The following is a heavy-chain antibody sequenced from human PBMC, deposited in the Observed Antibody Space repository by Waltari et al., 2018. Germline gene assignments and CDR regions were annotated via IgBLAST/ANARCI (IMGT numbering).Heavy chain of an antibody. D-gene: IGHD3-22*01. V-gene: IGHV3-7*01. CDR2: IKQDGSEK. CDR1: GFTFSSYW. J-gene: IGHJ4*02. CDR3: ARDRYYYDSSGYCPDY. Sequence: EVQLVESGGGLVQPGGSLRLSCAASGFTFSSYWMSWVRQAPGKGLEWVANIKQDGSEKYYVDSVKGRFTISRDNAKNSLYLQMNSLRAEDTAVYYCARDRYYYDSSGYCPDYWGQGTLVTVSS.